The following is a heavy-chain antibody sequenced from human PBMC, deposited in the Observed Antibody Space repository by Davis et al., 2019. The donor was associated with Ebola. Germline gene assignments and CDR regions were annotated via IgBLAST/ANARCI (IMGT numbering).Heavy chain of an antibody. CDR2: IRYDGSNK. V-gene: IGHV3-30*02. Sequence: GESLKISCAASGFIFSSYGMHWVRQAPGKGLEWVAFIRYDGSNKYYADSVKGRFTISRDNSKNTLYLQMNSLRAEDTAVYYCAKRDDYGDYDWFDPWGQGTLVTVSS. CDR3: AKRDDYGDYDWFDP. CDR1: GFIFSSYG. J-gene: IGHJ5*02. D-gene: IGHD4-17*01.